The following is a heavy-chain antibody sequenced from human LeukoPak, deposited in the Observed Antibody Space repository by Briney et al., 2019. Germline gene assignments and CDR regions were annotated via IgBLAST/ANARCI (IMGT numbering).Heavy chain of an antibody. V-gene: IGHV3-11*04. CDR3: ARAESWGSYSSGQIDY. J-gene: IGHJ4*02. D-gene: IGHD6-25*01. CDR2: ISSSGNTI. Sequence: KPGGSLRLSCAASGFTFSNYYMSWIRQAPGKGLEWVSYISSSGNTIYYAASVKGRFTISRDNAKNSLYLQMNSLRAEDTAVYYCARAESWGSYSSGQIDYWGQGILVTVSS. CDR1: GFTFSNYY.